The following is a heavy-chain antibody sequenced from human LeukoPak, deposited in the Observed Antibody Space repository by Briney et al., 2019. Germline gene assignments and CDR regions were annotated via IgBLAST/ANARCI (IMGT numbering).Heavy chain of an antibody. J-gene: IGHJ6*03. CDR2: IYHSGST. Sequence: SETLSLTCTVSGYSISSGYYWGWIRQPPGKGLEWIGTIYHSGSTYYNPSLKSRVTISVDTSKNQFSLKLSSVTAADTAVYYCARDGGNYGRYMAVCGKGTTVTVSS. CDR1: GYSISSGYY. V-gene: IGHV4-38-2*02. D-gene: IGHD3-10*01. CDR3: ARDGGNYGRYMAV.